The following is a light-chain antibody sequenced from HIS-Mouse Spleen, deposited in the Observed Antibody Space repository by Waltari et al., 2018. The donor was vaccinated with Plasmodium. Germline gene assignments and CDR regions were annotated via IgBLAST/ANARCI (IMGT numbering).Light chain of an antibody. CDR1: ALPNKY. Sequence: SYELTQPPSVSVSPGQTARITCSGDALPNKYAYWYQQKSVQAPVLVIYEDSKRPSGIPERFSGSSSGTMATLTISGAQVEDEADYYCYSTDSSGNHRVFGGGTKLTVL. CDR3: YSTDSSGNHRV. CDR2: EDS. V-gene: IGLV3-10*01. J-gene: IGLJ3*02.